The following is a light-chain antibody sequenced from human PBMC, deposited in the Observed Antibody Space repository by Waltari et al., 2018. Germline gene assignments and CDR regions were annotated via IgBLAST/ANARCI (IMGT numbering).Light chain of an antibody. CDR2: EVN. J-gene: IGLJ3*02. CDR1: SRDVGPYNL. V-gene: IGLV2-23*02. CDR3: CSYAGGNSLWV. Sequence: QSALTPPASVSGSPGQSITFPCTGTSRDVGPYNLVSWYQQHPGKAPKLMIYEVNKRPSGVSNRFSGSKSGNTASLTISGLQAEDEAYYYCCSYAGGNSLWVFGGGTKVTVL.